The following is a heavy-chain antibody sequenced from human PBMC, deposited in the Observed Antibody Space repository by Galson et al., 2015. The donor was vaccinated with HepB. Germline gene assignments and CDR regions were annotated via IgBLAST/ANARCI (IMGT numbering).Heavy chain of an antibody. V-gene: IGHV1-46*03. D-gene: IGHD3-16*01. CDR2: INPRGAST. CDR3: VRGGGYAGAAPFGY. CDR1: GYTFTTYY. J-gene: IGHJ4*02. Sequence: SGAEVKPPGESLRISCKASGYTFTTYYMPWVRQAPGQGFEWMGSINPRGASTTYAQSFQGRVTVTSDTSTSTVYMDLSSLRSEDTAVYYCVRGGGYAGAAPFGYWGQGTLVTVSS.